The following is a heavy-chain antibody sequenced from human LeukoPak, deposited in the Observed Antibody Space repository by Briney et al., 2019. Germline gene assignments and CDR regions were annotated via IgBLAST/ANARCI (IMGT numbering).Heavy chain of an antibody. Sequence: SETLSLTCAVYGGSLTGYYWSWIRQSPGKGLEWIGEINNSGSTDYTPSLKSRVTISLDTSKNQFSLRLSSVTAADTAVYYCARVTGHSSGYYFSHYYYMDVWGKGATVTVSS. D-gene: IGHD3-22*01. V-gene: IGHV4-34*01. J-gene: IGHJ6*03. CDR2: INNSGST. CDR3: ARVTGHSSGYYFSHYYYMDV. CDR1: GGSLTGYY.